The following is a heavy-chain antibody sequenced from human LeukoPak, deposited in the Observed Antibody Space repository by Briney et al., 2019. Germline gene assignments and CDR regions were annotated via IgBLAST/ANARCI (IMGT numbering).Heavy chain of an antibody. CDR3: ARSGTMTTVIPFDY. V-gene: IGHV4-59*08. CDR2: IYYSGSA. J-gene: IGHJ4*02. Sequence: SETLSLTCTVSGGSISGYYWSWIRQPPGKGLEWIGYIYYSGSANYNPSFKSRVTISVDMSKNQFSLKLSSVTAADTAVYYCARSGTMTTVIPFDYWGQGTLVTVSS. D-gene: IGHD4-11*01. CDR1: GGSISGYY.